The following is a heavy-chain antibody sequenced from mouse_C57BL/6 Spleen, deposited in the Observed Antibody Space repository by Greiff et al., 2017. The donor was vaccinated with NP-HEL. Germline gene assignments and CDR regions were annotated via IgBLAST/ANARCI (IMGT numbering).Heavy chain of an antibody. CDR2: INYDGSST. D-gene: IGHD1-1*01. CDR3: ARGHYYGSSLFDY. CDR1: GFTFSDYY. V-gene: IGHV5-16*01. Sequence: EVKLMESEGGLVQPGSSMKLSCTASGFTFSDYYMAWVRQVPEKGLEWVANINYDGSSTYYLDSLKSRFIISRDNAKNILYLQMSSLKSEDTATYYCARGHYYGSSLFDYWGQGTTLTVSS. J-gene: IGHJ2*01.